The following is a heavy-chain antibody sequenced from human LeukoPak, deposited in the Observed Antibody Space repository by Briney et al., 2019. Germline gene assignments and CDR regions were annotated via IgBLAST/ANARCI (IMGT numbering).Heavy chain of an antibody. CDR3: ARGWGSSGWYDY. D-gene: IGHD6-19*01. Sequence: AGGSLRLSCAASGFTVSSNYMSWVRQAPGKGLEWVSVIYSGGSTYYADSVKGRFTISRDNSKNTLYLQMNTLRVEDTAVYYCARGWGSSGWYDYWGQGALVTVSS. J-gene: IGHJ4*02. V-gene: IGHV3-66*01. CDR2: IYSGGST. CDR1: GFTVSSNY.